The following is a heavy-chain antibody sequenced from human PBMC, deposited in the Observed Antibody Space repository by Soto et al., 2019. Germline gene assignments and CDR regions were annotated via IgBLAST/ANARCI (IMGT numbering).Heavy chain of an antibody. D-gene: IGHD3-16*01. V-gene: IGHV4-34*01. J-gene: IGHJ4*02. CDR3: ARVGSRLGDDY. CDR2: INHSGST. Sequence: SETLSLTCAVYGGSFSGYYWSWIRQPPGKGLEWIGEINHSGSTNYNPSLKSRVTISVDTSKNQFSLKLSSVTAADTAVYYCARVGSRLGDDYWGQGTLVTVSS. CDR1: GGSFSGYY.